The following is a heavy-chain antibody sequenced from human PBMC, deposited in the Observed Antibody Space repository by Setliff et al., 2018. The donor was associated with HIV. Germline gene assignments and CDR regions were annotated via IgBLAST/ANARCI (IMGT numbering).Heavy chain of an antibody. V-gene: IGHV4-61*09. D-gene: IGHD1-26*01. CDR1: GGSISSGSYY. CDR2: IYSTGGT. Sequence: PSETLSLTCTVSGGSISSGSYYWSWIRQPAGKGLEWIGHIYSTGGTRYNPSLESRLTILVDTSRNQFSLNLSSVTAADTAVYYCARAAYSGTYVWEPATDLWGRGTLVTVSS. J-gene: IGHJ2*01. CDR3: ARAAYSGTYVWEPATDL.